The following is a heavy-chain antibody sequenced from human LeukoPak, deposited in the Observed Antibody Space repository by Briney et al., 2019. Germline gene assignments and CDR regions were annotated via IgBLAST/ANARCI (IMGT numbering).Heavy chain of an antibody. CDR2: IYSGGST. CDR3: ARDHSSGSYGAFDI. J-gene: IGHJ3*02. V-gene: IGHV3-53*01. Sequence: GGSLRLSCAASGFTVSSNYMSWVRQAPGKGLEWVSVIYSGGSTYYADSVKDRFTISRDNSKNTLYLQMNSLRAEDTAVYYCARDHSSGSYGAFDIWGQGTMVTVSS. D-gene: IGHD1-26*01. CDR1: GFTVSSNY.